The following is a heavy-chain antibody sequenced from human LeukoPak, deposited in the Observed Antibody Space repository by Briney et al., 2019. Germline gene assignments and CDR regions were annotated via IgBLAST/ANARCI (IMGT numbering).Heavy chain of an antibody. V-gene: IGHV3-30*18. Sequence: TGGSLRLSCAASGFTFSSYGMHWVRQAPGKGLEWVAVVSYDGSNKYFADSVKGRFNISRDNSKNTLYLQMNSLRTEDTAVYYCAKGRYGYSSSWYGFDYWGQGTLVTVSS. J-gene: IGHJ4*02. CDR1: GFTFSSYG. CDR2: VSYDGSNK. D-gene: IGHD6-13*01. CDR3: AKGRYGYSSSWYGFDY.